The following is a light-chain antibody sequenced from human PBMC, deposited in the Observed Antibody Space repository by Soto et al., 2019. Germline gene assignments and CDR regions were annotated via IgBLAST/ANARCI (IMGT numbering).Light chain of an antibody. CDR1: QSVSSSY. V-gene: IGKV3-20*01. Sequence: EIVLTQSPGTLSLSPGDRATLSCRASQSVSSSYLAWYQRKPGQAPRLLIYGASSRVTGIPDRFSGSGSGTDFTLTISRLEPEDFAVYYCQQYGSSAWTFGQGTKVEIK. J-gene: IGKJ1*01. CDR2: GAS. CDR3: QQYGSSAWT.